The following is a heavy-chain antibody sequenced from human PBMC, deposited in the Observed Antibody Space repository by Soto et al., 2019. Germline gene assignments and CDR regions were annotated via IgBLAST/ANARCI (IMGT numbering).Heavy chain of an antibody. CDR3: AKDGSLVRYDY. CDR2: ISSSSSYI. D-gene: IGHD3-10*01. Sequence: PGGSLRLSCAASGLTLGSYNMNWVRQATGKGLEWVSSISSSSSYIYYAGSVKGRFTISRDNAKNSLYLQVNSLRAEDTAVYYYAKDGSLVRYDYWGPGTLVTVSS. J-gene: IGHJ4*02. V-gene: IGHV3-21*04. CDR1: GLTLGSYN.